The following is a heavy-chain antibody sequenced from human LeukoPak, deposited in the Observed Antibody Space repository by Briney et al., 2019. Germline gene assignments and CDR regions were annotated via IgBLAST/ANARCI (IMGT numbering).Heavy chain of an antibody. D-gene: IGHD1-26*01. V-gene: IGHV3-33*08. CDR2: IWYDGSNK. CDR3: GGATTGSPV. J-gene: IGHJ4*02. Sequence: GGSLRLSCAATGFTFSNYAMSWVRQAPGKGLEWVAVIWYDGSNKYYADSVKGRFTISRDNSKNTLYLQMNSLRAEDTAVYYCGGATTGSPVWGQGTLVTVSS. CDR1: GFTFSNYA.